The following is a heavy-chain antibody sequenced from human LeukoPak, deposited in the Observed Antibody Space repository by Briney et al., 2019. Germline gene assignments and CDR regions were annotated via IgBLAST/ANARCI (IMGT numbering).Heavy chain of an antibody. CDR3: AKSRGESRGASNY. CDR2: ISGSGDTT. D-gene: IGHD1-26*01. V-gene: IGHV3-23*01. J-gene: IGHJ4*02. CDR1: GFTFSGYA. Sequence: GGSLRLSCAASGFTFSGYAMNWVRQHPGKGLEWVSFISGSGDTTYYADSVKGRFTISRDSSKNTLYLQMNSLRAEDTAVYYCAKSRGESRGASNYWGQGTLVTVSS.